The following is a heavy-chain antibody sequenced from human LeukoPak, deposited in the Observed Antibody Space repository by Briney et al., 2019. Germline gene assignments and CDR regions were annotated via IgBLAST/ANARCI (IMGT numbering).Heavy chain of an antibody. CDR1: GFTFSSYS. CDR3: ARDYRLFGEPKY. Sequence: GGSLRLSCAASGFTFSSYSMNWVRQAPGKGLEWVSSISSSSSYIYYADSVKGRFTISRDNAKNSLYLQMNSLRAEDTAVYYCARDYRLFGEPKYWGQGTLVTVSS. D-gene: IGHD3-10*01. J-gene: IGHJ4*02. CDR2: ISSSSSYI. V-gene: IGHV3-21*01.